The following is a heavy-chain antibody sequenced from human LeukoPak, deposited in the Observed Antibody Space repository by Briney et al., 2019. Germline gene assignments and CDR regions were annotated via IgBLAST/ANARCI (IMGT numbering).Heavy chain of an antibody. Sequence: GGSLRLSCAASGFTFSSYGMHWVRQAPGKGLEWVAVIWYDGSNKYYADSVKGRFTISRDNSKSTLYLQMNSLRAEDTAVCYCARDTDYYDSSGYPTDYWGQGTLVTVSS. D-gene: IGHD3-22*01. CDR1: GFTFSSYG. CDR3: ARDTDYYDSSGYPTDY. J-gene: IGHJ4*02. V-gene: IGHV3-33*01. CDR2: IWYDGSNK.